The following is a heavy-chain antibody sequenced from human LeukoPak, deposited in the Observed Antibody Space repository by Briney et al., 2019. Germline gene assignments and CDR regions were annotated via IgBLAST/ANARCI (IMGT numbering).Heavy chain of an antibody. CDR3: ARCSLAFFDY. V-gene: IGHV3-66*01. D-gene: IGHD3-10*02. J-gene: IGHJ4*02. CDR2: IYSGGST. CDR1: GFTVSSNY. Sequence: PGGSLRLSCAASGFTVSSNYMSWVRQAPGKGLEWVSVIYSGGSTFYADSVKGRFTISRDNSKNTLYLQMNSLRAEDTAVYYCARCSLAFFDYWGQGTLVTVSS.